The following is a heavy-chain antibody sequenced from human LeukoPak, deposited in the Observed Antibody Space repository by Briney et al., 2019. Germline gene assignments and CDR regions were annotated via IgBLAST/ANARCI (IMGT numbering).Heavy chain of an antibody. CDR2: ISGYNGNT. Sequence: ASVKVSCKASGYTFTTYNINWVRQAPGPGLEWMGWISGYNGNTNYAQKLQGRVTMTTDTSTSTAYMELRSLKSDDTAVYYCASLKNYYDSSGYLVTDAFDIWGQGTMVTVSS. CDR1: GYTFTTYN. J-gene: IGHJ3*02. D-gene: IGHD3-22*01. V-gene: IGHV1-18*01. CDR3: ASLKNYYDSSGYLVTDAFDI.